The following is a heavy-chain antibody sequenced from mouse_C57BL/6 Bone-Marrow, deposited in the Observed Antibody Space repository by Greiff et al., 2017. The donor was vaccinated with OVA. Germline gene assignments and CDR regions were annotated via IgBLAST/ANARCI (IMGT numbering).Heavy chain of an antibody. D-gene: IGHD3-2*02. V-gene: IGHV1-50*01. CDR1: GYTFTSYW. J-gene: IGHJ3*01. CDR2: IDPSDSYT. Sequence: QVQLQQPGAELVKPGASVKLSCKASGYTFTSYWMQWVKQRPGQGLEWIGEIDPSDSYTNYNQKFKGKATLTVDTSSSTAYMQLSSLTSEAAAVYYCARMSSSGYSFAYWGQGTLVTVSA. CDR3: ARMSSSGYSFAY.